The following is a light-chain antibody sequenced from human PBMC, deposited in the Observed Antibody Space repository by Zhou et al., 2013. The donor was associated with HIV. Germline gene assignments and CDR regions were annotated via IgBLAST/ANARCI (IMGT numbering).Light chain of an antibody. CDR3: QQYKIYPLT. Sequence: DIQMTQSPSSVSASVGDTVTMTCRASQYISNFVAWYQKKPGKAPKFLTYGAPSLRAGGPSRFSGSGIGTDFTLTISNLQPEDIATYYCQQYKIYPLTFGGGTKVEIK. J-gene: IGKJ4*01. CDR2: GAP. CDR1: QYISNF. V-gene: IGKV1-16*01.